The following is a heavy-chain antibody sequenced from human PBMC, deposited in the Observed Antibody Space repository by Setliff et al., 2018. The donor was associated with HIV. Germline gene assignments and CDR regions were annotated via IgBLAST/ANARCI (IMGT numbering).Heavy chain of an antibody. V-gene: IGHV4-34*01. J-gene: IGHJ3*01. CDR1: GGSFSGYY. Sequence: SETLSLTCAVYGGSFSGYYWSWIRQPPGKGLEWIGEINHSGSTNYNPSLKSRVTISVDTSKNQSSLKFSSVTAADTAVYYCARGRALGVWGQGTMVTVSS. CDR3: ARGRALGV. D-gene: IGHD3-3*02. CDR2: INHSGST.